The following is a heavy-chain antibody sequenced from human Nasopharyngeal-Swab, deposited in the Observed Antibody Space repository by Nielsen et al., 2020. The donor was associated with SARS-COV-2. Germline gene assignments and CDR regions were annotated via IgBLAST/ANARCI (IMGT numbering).Heavy chain of an antibody. D-gene: IGHD3-16*01. Sequence: GESLKTSCAASGFTLSNYWIHWVRQTPGKGLLWVSRINTDASRTSSADSVKGRFTISRDNAKNTVYLQMNSLRGEDTAVYYCTRVDVHDAFDMWGQGTMVTVSS. CDR3: TRVDVHDAFDM. J-gene: IGHJ3*02. V-gene: IGHV3-74*01. CDR2: INTDASRT. CDR1: GFTLSNYW.